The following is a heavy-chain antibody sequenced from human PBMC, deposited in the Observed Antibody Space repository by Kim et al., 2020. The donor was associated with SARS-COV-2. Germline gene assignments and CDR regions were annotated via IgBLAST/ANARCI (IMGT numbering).Heavy chain of an antibody. D-gene: IGHD3-10*01. V-gene: IGHV4-34*01. J-gene: IGHJ6*02. CDR1: GGSFSGYY. CDR3: ARGYGKFGELLRGGNYYYGMDV. CDR2: LNHSGST. Sequence: SETLSLTCAVYGGSFSGYYWSWIRQPPGKGLECIGELNHSGSTNYNPSLKSRVTISVDTSKNQFSLKLSSVTAADTAVYYCARGYGKFGELLRGGNYYYGMDVWGQGTTVIVSS.